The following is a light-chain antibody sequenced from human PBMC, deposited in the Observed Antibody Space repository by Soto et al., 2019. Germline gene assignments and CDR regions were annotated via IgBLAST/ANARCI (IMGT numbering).Light chain of an antibody. J-gene: IGKJ1*01. Sequence: IQMTQPPSSLSASVGDRVTITCRASESISTWWAWYQQKPGKAPKLLIYGASSLESGVPPRFSGDGSETDFTLTISSLQRDDFGTYYCQQYSRLWSFGQGTKVDIK. V-gene: IGKV1-5*03. CDR3: QQYSRLWS. CDR2: GAS. CDR1: ESISTW.